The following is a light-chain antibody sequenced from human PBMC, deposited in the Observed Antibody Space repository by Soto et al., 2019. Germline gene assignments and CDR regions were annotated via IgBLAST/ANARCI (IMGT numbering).Light chain of an antibody. V-gene: IGLV2-23*02. Sequence: QSALTQPASVSGSPGQSITISCTGTYSDVGSYDLVSWYQHYPGKAPKLMIYEVSKRPSGVSHRFSGSKSGNTASLTISGLQAEDEADYFCCSYAGTSTPNWVFSGGTKLTVL. CDR1: YSDVGSYDL. CDR3: CSYAGTSTPNWV. CDR2: EVS. J-gene: IGLJ3*02.